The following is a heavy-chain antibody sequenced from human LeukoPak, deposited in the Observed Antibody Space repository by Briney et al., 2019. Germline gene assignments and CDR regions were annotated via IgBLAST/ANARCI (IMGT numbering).Heavy chain of an antibody. J-gene: IGHJ6*04. CDR3: ARLRGYSGYDAIPYYYYGMDV. Sequence: SETLSLTCAVYGGSFSGYYWSWIRQPPGKRLEWIGEINHSGSTNYNPSLKSRVTISVDTSKNQFSLKLSSVTAADTAVYYCARLRGYSGYDAIPYYYYGMDVWGKGTTVTVSS. CDR2: INHSGST. V-gene: IGHV4-34*01. D-gene: IGHD5-12*01. CDR1: GGSFSGYY.